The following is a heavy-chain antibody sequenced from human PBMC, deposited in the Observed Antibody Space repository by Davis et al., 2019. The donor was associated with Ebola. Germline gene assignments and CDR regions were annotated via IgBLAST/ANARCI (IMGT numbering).Heavy chain of an antibody. D-gene: IGHD2-21*02. CDR2: IYPGDSDT. J-gene: IGHJ5*02. Sequence: GESLKISCKGSGYSFSNYWIGWVRQMPGKGLEWMGIIYPGDSDTRYSPSFQGQVTISADKSISTAYLQWSSLKASDTAMYYCARLKGLAYCGGDCYSRWFDPWGQGTLVTVSS. V-gene: IGHV5-51*01. CDR3: ARLKGLAYCGGDCYSRWFDP. CDR1: GYSFSNYW.